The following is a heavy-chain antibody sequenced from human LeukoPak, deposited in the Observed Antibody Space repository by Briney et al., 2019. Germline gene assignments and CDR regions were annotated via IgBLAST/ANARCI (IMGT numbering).Heavy chain of an antibody. V-gene: IGHV3-7*04. J-gene: IGHJ4*02. CDR3: GRGMTTIDN. Sequence: GGSLRLSCAASGFIVSSNYMSWVRQAPGKGLEWVATIKPDGTEKYYMDSVKGRFTISRDNAKTSLYVQMNSLRAEDTAVYYCGRGMTTIDNWGQGTLVTVSS. D-gene: IGHD4-11*01. CDR1: GFIVSSNY. CDR2: IKPDGTEK.